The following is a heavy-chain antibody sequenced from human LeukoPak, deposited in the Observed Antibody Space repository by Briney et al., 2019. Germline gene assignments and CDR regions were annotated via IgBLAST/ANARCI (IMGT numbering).Heavy chain of an antibody. CDR1: GYSISNDYY. CDR2: IYHSGGS. D-gene: IGHD1-1*01. V-gene: IGHV4-38-2*01. Sequence: PSQTLSLTCVVSGYSISNDYYWGWMRQTPGKGLEWIGNIYHSGGSYYNPSLKSRVTILVDTSKNQFSLKLSSVTAADTAVYYCAKAGTTGIHHWFDPWGQGNLVTVSS. J-gene: IGHJ5*02. CDR3: AKAGTTGIHHWFDP.